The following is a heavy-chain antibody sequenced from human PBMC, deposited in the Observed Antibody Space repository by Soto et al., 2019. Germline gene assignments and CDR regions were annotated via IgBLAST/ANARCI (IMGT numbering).Heavy chain of an antibody. D-gene: IGHD6-13*01. CDR2: ISSSSSYI. J-gene: IGHJ4*02. CDR3: ARDSSSSWASDY. CDR1: GFTFSSYS. V-gene: IGHV3-21*01. Sequence: GGSLRLSCAASGFTFSSYSMNWVRQAPGKGLEWVSSISSSSSYIYYADSVKGRFTISRDNAKNSLYLQMNSLRAEDTAVYYCARDSSSSWASDYWGQGTLVTVSS.